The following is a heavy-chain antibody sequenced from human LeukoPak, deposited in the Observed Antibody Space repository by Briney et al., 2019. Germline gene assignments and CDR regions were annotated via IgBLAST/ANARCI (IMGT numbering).Heavy chain of an antibody. V-gene: IGHV3-66*01. J-gene: IGHJ3*02. D-gene: IGHD1-14*01. CDR2: IYSDGST. CDR1: GFTVSSNY. CDR3: ARVDRATDAFDI. Sequence: GGSLRLSCAASGFTVSSNYMSWVRQAPGKGLEWVSVIYSDGSTYYADSVKGRFTISRDNSKNTLYLQMNSLRAEDTAVYYCARVDRATDAFDIWGQGTMVTVSS.